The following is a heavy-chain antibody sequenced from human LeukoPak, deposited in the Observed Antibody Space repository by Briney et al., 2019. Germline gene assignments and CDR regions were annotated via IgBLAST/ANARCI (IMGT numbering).Heavy chain of an antibody. V-gene: IGHV3-21*01. Sequence: GGSLRLSCAASGFTFSRYSVNWVRQAPGKGLEWVSCISDSSRHIYYADAVKGRFTISRDNPKNPASLQMNSLRVDDTAVYYCARAYTNGDYLDYWGQGTLVTVSS. CDR3: ARAYTNGDYLDY. D-gene: IGHD4-17*01. CDR1: GFTFSRYS. J-gene: IGHJ4*02. CDR2: ISDSSRHI.